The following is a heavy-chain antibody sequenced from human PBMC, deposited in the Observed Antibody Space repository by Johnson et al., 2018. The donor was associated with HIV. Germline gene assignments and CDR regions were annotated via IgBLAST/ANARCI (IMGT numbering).Heavy chain of an antibody. Sequence: VQLVESGGGLVQPGGSLRLSCAASGLTISDNYLSWVRQAPGKGLEWVAVLYSGGDIYYADSVKGRFIIPRDNSKSTLYLQLNSLRAEDTAVYYCGRAKGNSYYGSGHDAFDIWGRGTMVTVSS. CDR2: LYSGGDI. D-gene: IGHD3-10*01. J-gene: IGHJ3*02. CDR3: GRAKGNSYYGSGHDAFDI. CDR1: GLTISDNY. V-gene: IGHV3-66*01.